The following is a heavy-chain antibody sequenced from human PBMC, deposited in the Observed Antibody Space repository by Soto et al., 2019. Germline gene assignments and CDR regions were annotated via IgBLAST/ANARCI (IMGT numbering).Heavy chain of an antibody. D-gene: IGHD3-9*01. J-gene: IGHJ4*02. Sequence: PGGSLRLSCAASGFTFSSYGMHWVRQAPGKGLEWVAVISYDGSNKYYADSVKGRFTISRDNSKNTLYLQMNSLRAEDTAVYYCAKNYDILTGYYAYWGQGTLVTVSS. V-gene: IGHV3-30*18. CDR2: ISYDGSNK. CDR3: AKNYDILTGYYAY. CDR1: GFTFSSYG.